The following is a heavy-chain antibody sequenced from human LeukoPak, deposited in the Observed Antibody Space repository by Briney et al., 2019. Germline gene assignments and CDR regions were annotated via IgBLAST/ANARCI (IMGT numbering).Heavy chain of an antibody. D-gene: IGHD6-13*01. V-gene: IGHV3-30*02. J-gene: IGHJ6*03. CDR3: ARHRRAAAPTRHYYYYMDV. CDR1: GFTFSSYG. Sequence: GGSLRLSCAASGFTFSSYGMHWVRQAPGKGLEWVAFIRYDGSNKYYADSVKGRFTISRDNSKNTLYLQMNSLRAEDTTVYYCARHRRAAAPTRHYYYYMDVWGKGTTVTISS. CDR2: IRYDGSNK.